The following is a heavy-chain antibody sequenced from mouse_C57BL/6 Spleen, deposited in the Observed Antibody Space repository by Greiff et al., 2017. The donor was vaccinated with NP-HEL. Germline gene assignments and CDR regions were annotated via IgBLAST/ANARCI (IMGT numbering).Heavy chain of an antibody. CDR2: IDPETGGT. Sequence: QVQLQQSGAELVRPGASVTLSCKASGYTFTDYEMHWVKQTPVHGLEWIGAIDPETGGTAYNQKFKGKAILTADKSSSTAYMELRSLTSEDSAVYYCTPHYGSSYDYAMDYWGQGTSVTVSS. CDR1: GYTFTDYE. J-gene: IGHJ4*01. D-gene: IGHD1-1*01. V-gene: IGHV1-15*01. CDR3: TPHYGSSYDYAMDY.